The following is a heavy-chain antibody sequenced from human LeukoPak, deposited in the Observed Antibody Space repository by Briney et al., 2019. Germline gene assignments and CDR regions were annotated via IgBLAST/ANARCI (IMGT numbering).Heavy chain of an antibody. Sequence: GASVKVSCKASGYTFTSYDIHWVRQATGQGLEWMGRMSPNSGNTVYAQKFQGRVTMTRNTSISTAYMELSSLSSEDTAVYYCARGCSSTTCSWPFDYWGQGTLVTVSS. V-gene: IGHV1-8*01. CDR2: MSPNSGNT. CDR1: GYTFTSYD. CDR3: ARGCSSTTCSWPFDY. D-gene: IGHD2-2*01. J-gene: IGHJ4*02.